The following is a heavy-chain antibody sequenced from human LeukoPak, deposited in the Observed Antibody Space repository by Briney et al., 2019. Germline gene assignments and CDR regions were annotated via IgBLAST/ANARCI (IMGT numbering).Heavy chain of an antibody. CDR1: GDSISSAYYY. J-gene: IGHJ4*02. V-gene: IGHV4-31*03. CDR2: IYYSGST. CDR3: ARQGGGPGFDY. Sequence: SQTLSLTCTVSGDSISSAYYYWSWIRQHPGKGLEWIGYIYYSGSTYYNPSLKSRVTISVDTSKNQFSPKLTSVTAADTAVYYCARQGGGPGFDYWGQGTLVTVSS. D-gene: IGHD3-16*01.